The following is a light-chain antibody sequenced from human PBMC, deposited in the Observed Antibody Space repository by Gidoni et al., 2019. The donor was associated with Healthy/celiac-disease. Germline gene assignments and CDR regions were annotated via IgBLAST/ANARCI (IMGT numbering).Light chain of an antibody. J-gene: IGKJ2*01. CDR3: QQRSNWPYT. CDR1: QSVSSY. V-gene: IGKV3-11*01. Sequence: EIVLTQSPATLSLSPGERPTLSCRASQSVSSYLAWYQQKPGQAPRLLIYDASNRATGIPARFSGSGSGTDLTLTISSLEPEDVAVYYCQQRSNWPYTFGQGTKLEIK. CDR2: DAS.